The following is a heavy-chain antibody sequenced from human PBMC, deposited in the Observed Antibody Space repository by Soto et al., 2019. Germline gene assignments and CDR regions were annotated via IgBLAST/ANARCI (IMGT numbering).Heavy chain of an antibody. D-gene: IGHD6-19*01. CDR1: GYTFTSYY. Sequence: ASVKVSCKASGYTFTSYYMHWVRQAPGQGLEWMGIINPSGGSTSYAQKLQGRVTMTRDTSTSTVYMELRSLRSDDTAVYYCASGIAVAGPVDYWGQGTLVTVSS. CDR3: ASGIAVAGPVDY. J-gene: IGHJ4*02. CDR2: INPSGGST. V-gene: IGHV1-46*01.